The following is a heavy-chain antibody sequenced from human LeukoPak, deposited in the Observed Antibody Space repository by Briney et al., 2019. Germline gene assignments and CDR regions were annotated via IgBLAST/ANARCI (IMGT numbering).Heavy chain of an antibody. D-gene: IGHD5-12*01. V-gene: IGHV3-23*01. CDR1: GFTFSSYG. CDR3: AKVVSGYHFDY. J-gene: IGHJ4*02. CDR2: ISGSGDNT. Sequence: GGSLRLSCAASGFTFSSYGMSWVRRAPGKGPEWVSGISGSGDNTYYADSVKGRFTISRDNSQNTLYLQMNTLRAEDTAVYYCAKVVSGYHFDYWGQGTLVTVSS.